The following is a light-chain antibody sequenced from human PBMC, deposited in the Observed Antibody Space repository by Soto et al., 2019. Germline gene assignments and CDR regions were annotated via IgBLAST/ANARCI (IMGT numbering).Light chain of an antibody. V-gene: IGKV1-5*01. Sequence: DIQLTQTPSTLSASIGDRFTITCRASQSLSGWLAWYQQTPGKAPKLLISDAFRLESGVPSRFRGSGSGTEFSLTISSLQPGDSATFYCQQYASYPWTFGRGTKVDIK. CDR3: QQYASYPWT. J-gene: IGKJ1*01. CDR1: QSLSGW. CDR2: DAF.